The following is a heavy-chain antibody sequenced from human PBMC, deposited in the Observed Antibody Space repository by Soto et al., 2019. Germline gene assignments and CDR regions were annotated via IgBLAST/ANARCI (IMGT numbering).Heavy chain of an antibody. CDR2: IYYSGGH. CDR1: GGSISSSSYY. V-gene: IGHV4-39*01. CDR3: ARHGGYCSGTGCYDGWFDP. J-gene: IGHJ5*02. Sequence: PSETLSLTCTVSGGSISSSSYYWGWIRQPPGKGLEWIGSIYYSGGHFYNPSLESRVTISVDTSKNQLSLKLSSVTAADTAVYYCARHGGYCSGTGCYDGWFDPWGQGILVTVSS. D-gene: IGHD2-2*01.